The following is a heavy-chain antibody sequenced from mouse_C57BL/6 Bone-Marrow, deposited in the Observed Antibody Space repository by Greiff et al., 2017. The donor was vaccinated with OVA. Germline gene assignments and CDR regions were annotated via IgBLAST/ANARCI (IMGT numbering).Heavy chain of an antibody. J-gene: IGHJ2*01. V-gene: IGHV3-6*01. CDR3: ARGVGRRYFDY. Sequence: DVKLQESGPGLVKPSQSLSLTCSVTGYSITSGYYWNWIRQFPGNKLELMGYISYDGSNNYNPSLKNRISITRDTSKNQFFLKLNSVTTEDTATYYCARGVGRRYFDYWGQGTTLTVSS. CDR1: GYSITSGYY. D-gene: IGHD4-1*01. CDR2: ISYDGSN.